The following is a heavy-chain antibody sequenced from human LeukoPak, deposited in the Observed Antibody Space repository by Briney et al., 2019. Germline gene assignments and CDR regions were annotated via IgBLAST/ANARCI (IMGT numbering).Heavy chain of an antibody. CDR2: ISGDGGST. J-gene: IGHJ4*02. CDR1: GFTFSTYS. V-gene: IGHV3-43*02. D-gene: IGHD6-19*01. CDR3: ARESESSGWYDY. Sequence: PGGSLRLSCAASGFTFSTYSMHWVRQAPGKGLEWVSLISGDGGSTFYADSVKGRFTISRDNSKNSLYLQMNSLRSDDTALYYCARESESSGWYDYWGQGTLVTVSS.